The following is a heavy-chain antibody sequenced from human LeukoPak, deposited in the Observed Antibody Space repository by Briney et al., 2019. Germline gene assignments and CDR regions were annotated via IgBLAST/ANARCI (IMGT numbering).Heavy chain of an antibody. J-gene: IGHJ3*02. Sequence: GGSLRLSCAASGFTFSTFAMIWVRQPPGKGLEWVSIIYTGGSTYYAHSVKGRFTISRDNSKNTVYLQMNSLRAEDTAVYFCARDLGTNDAFDIWGQGTMLTVSS. CDR3: ARDLGTNDAFDI. CDR2: IYTGGST. CDR1: GFTFSTFA. D-gene: IGHD7-27*01. V-gene: IGHV3-53*01.